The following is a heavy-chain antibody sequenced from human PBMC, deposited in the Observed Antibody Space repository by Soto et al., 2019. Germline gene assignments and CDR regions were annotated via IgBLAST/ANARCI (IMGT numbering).Heavy chain of an antibody. V-gene: IGHV3-23*01. Sequence: GGSLRLSCAAYGFTFSSYAMSWVRQAPGKGLEWVSAISGSGGSTYYADSVKGRFTISRDNSKNTLYLQMNSLRAEDTAVYYCAKRKSVADQYNWFDPWGQGTLVTVSS. J-gene: IGHJ5*02. CDR2: ISGSGGST. CDR3: AKRKSVADQYNWFDP. CDR1: GFTFSSYA. D-gene: IGHD6-19*01.